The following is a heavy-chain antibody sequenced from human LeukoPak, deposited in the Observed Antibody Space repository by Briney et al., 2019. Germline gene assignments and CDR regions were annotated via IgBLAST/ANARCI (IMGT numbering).Heavy chain of an antibody. CDR3: ARAIRPAHYRYYYYYGLDV. J-gene: IGHJ6*02. Sequence: GGSLRLSCAASGFTFSSNYMSWFRHNPGKGLEWVSIIYSGGSTYYTDSVQGRFTISRDSSKNTLYLQMSSLRAEDTAVYYCARAIRPAHYRYYYYYGLDVWGQGTTVTVSS. D-gene: IGHD3-10*01. CDR1: GFTFSSNY. CDR2: IYSGGST. V-gene: IGHV3-53*01.